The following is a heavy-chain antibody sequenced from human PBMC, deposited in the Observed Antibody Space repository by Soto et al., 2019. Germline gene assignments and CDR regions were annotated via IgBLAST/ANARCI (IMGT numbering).Heavy chain of an antibody. V-gene: IGHV3-30*03. CDR1: GFTFSSYG. CDR3: ARGRISMMAPQTGGAFDY. CDR2: ISYDGSNK. J-gene: IGHJ4*02. Sequence: QVQLVESGGGVVQPGRSLRLSCAASGFTFSSYGMHWVRQAPGKGLEWVAGISYDGSNKYYADSVKGRFTISRDNSKNTLYLEMNSLRAEHKGGYYCARGRISMMAPQTGGAFDYWGQGTLVTVSS. D-gene: IGHD3-22*01.